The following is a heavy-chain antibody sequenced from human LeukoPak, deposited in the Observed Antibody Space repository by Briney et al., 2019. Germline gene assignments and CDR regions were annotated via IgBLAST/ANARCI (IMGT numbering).Heavy chain of an antibody. CDR2: ISYDGSNK. D-gene: IGHD1-26*01. Sequence: TGGSLRLSWAASGFTFSSYAMHWVRQAPGKGLEWVAVISYDGSNKYYADSVKGRFTISRDNSKNTLYLQMNSLRAEDTAVYYCARDRSRYFDYWGQGTLVTVSS. CDR3: ARDRSRYFDY. J-gene: IGHJ4*02. V-gene: IGHV3-30-3*01. CDR1: GFTFSSYA.